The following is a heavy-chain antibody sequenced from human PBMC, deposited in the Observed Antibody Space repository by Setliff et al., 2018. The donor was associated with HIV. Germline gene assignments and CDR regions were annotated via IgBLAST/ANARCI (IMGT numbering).Heavy chain of an antibody. CDR2: IYSTGSP. J-gene: IGHJ4*02. Sequence: PSETLSLTCSVSGGSISNFYWSWIRQPPGKGLEWVGHIYSTGSPNYNPSLKSRVTISVDTSKNQLSLSLTSVTAADTAVYYCARVRLTMIMMVDYFDQWGQGTLVTVSS. V-gene: IGHV4-59*12. D-gene: IGHD3-22*01. CDR1: GGSISNFY. CDR3: ARVRLTMIMMVDYFDQ.